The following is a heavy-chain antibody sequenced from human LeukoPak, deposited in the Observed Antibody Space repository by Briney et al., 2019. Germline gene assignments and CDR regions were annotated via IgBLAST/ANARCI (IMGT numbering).Heavy chain of an antibody. D-gene: IGHD2-2*02. Sequence: PGGSLRLSCAASRFTFSTYGMHWVRQAPGKGLEWVAFIRFDGSGKYYADSVKGRFTISRDTSTNMVYLQMNSLRSEDTAVYFCARDDDYQLIYQPDYWGQGTLVTVSS. CDR3: ARDDDYQLIYQPDY. V-gene: IGHV3-30*02. CDR1: RFTFSTYG. J-gene: IGHJ4*02. CDR2: IRFDGSGK.